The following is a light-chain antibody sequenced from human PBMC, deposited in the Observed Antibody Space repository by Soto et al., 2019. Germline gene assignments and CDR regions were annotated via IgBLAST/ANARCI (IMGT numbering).Light chain of an antibody. V-gene: IGKV3-20*01. Sequence: EIVLTQSPGTLSLSPGERVTLSCRASQSVSNKELAWYQHRPGQAPRLLIYGASSRATGIPDRFSGSGSGTDFTLTISRLEPEDFAVYYCQQYGTSRFTFGPGTKVDIK. J-gene: IGKJ3*01. CDR3: QQYGTSRFT. CDR1: QSVSNKE. CDR2: GAS.